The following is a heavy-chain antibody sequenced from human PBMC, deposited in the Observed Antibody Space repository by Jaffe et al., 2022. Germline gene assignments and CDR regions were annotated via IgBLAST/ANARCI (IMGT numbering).Heavy chain of an antibody. J-gene: IGHJ4*02. CDR1: GFTFSSYG. CDR3: AKDSAMYYYDSSGSYYFDY. CDR2: IRYDGSNK. Sequence: QVQLVESGGGVVQPGGSLRLSCAASGFTFSSYGMHWVRQAPGKGLEWVAFIRYDGSNKYYADSVKGRFTISRDNSKNTLYLQMNSLRAEDTAVYYCAKDSAMYYYDSSGSYYFDYWGQGTLVTVSS. V-gene: IGHV3-30*02. D-gene: IGHD3-22*01.